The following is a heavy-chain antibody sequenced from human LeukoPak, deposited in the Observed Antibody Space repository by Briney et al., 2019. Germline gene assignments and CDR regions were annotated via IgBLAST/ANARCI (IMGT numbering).Heavy chain of an antibody. J-gene: IGHJ1*01. CDR2: IKSDGGT. V-gene: IGHV3-74*01. CDR3: ARAPSEIGGYYPEYFRH. D-gene: IGHD3-22*01. Sequence: TGGSLRLSCAASEFTFSTYCMHWVRQAPGKGLVWVSRIKSDGGTTYADSVKGRFTISRDNAKKTVSLQMNSLRPEDTGVYYCARAPSEIGGYYPEYFRHWGQGTLVTVSS. CDR1: EFTFSTYC.